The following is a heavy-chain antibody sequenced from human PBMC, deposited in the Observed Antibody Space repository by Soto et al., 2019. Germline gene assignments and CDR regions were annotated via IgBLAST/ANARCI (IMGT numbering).Heavy chain of an antibody. V-gene: IGHV3-74*01. Sequence: PGGSLRLSCAASGFTFSSYWMHWVRQAPGKGLVWVSRINSDGSSTSYADSVKGRFTISGDNAKNTLYLQMNSLRAEDTAVYYCARDQRIFGVVIRSYYYGMDVWGQGTTVTVPS. D-gene: IGHD3-3*01. CDR1: GFTFSSYW. CDR2: INSDGSST. CDR3: ARDQRIFGVVIRSYYYGMDV. J-gene: IGHJ6*02.